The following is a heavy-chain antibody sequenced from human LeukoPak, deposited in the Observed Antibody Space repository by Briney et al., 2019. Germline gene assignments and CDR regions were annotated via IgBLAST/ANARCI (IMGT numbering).Heavy chain of an antibody. CDR1: GYTFTSYY. J-gene: IGHJ5*02. Sequence: ASVKVSCKASGYTFTSYYMDWVRQAPGQGLEWMGIINPSGGTTRYAQQFQGRVTITRNTSISTAYMELSSLRSEDTAVYYCARSRTITMVRGVIRGANWFDPWGQGTLVTVSS. V-gene: IGHV1-46*01. CDR3: ARSRTITMVRGVIRGANWFDP. D-gene: IGHD3-10*01. CDR2: INPSGGTT.